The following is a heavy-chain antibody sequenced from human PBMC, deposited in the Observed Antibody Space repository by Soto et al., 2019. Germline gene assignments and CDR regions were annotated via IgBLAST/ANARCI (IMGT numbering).Heavy chain of an antibody. Sequence: SQTLSLTCAISGDSVSSNSAAWNWIRQSPSRGLEWLGRTYYRSKWYNDYAVSVKSRITINPDTSKNQFSLKLRSVTAADTAVYYWARYQWNPGAFDPWGPGTQVTVSS. CDR2: TYYRSKWYN. V-gene: IGHV6-1*01. D-gene: IGHD1-20*01. J-gene: IGHJ5*02. CDR1: GDSVSSNSAA. CDR3: ARYQWNPGAFDP.